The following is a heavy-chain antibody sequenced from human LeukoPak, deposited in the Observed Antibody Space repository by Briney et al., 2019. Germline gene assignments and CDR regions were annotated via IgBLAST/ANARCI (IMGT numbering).Heavy chain of an antibody. CDR3: AELGITMIGGV. V-gene: IGHV3-7*01. CDR1: GFTFSSYW. J-gene: IGHJ6*04. CDR2: IKHDGSVQ. D-gene: IGHD3-10*02. Sequence: GGSLRLSCAASGFTFSSYWMSWVRQAPGKGLEWVANIKHDGSVQYCVDSVKGRFTISRDNAKNSLYLQMNSLRAEDTAVYYCAELGITMIGGVWGKGTTVTISS.